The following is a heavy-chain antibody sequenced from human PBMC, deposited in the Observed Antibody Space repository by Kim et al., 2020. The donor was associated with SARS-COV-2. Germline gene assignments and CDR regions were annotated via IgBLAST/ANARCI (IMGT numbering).Heavy chain of an antibody. V-gene: IGHV4-59*01. CDR3: ARVGGYCSGGSCYSLNFDY. CDR2: IYYSGST. Sequence: SETLSLTCTVSGGSISSYYWSWIRQPPGKGLEWIGYIYYSGSTNYNPSLKSRVTISVDTSKNQFSLKLSSVTAADTAVYHCARVGGYCSGGSCYSLNFDYWGQGTLVTVSS. CDR1: GGSISSYY. J-gene: IGHJ4*02. D-gene: IGHD2-15*01.